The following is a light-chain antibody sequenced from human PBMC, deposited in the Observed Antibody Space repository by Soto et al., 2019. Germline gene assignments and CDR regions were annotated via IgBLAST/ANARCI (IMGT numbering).Light chain of an antibody. V-gene: IGKV3-15*01. J-gene: IGKJ1*01. CDR2: GAS. CDR3: QQYNNWPPWT. Sequence: EIVMTQSPATLSVSPGERATLSCRASQSVSSNLAWYQQKPGQAPRLLIYGASTRATGIPARFSGSGSGTXFTLIXSSLQSEDXXVYYCQQYNNWPPWTFGQGTKVEIK. CDR1: QSVSSN.